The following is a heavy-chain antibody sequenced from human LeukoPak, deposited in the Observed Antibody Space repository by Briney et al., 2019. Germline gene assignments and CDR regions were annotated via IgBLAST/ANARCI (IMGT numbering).Heavy chain of an antibody. CDR1: GFTFSDHY. CDR2: TRNKANSYTT. V-gene: IGHV3-72*01. D-gene: IGHD1-26*01. Sequence: GGSLRLSCAASGFTFSDHYMDCVRQAPGKGLEWVGRTRNKANSYTTEYAASVKGRFTISRDDSKNSLYLQMNSLKTEDTAVYYCAREGLGARYFDYWGQGTLVTVSS. J-gene: IGHJ4*02. CDR3: AREGLGARYFDY.